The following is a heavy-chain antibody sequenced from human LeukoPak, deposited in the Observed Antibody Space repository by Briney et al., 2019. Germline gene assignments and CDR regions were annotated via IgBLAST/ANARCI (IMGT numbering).Heavy chain of an antibody. J-gene: IGHJ4*02. Sequence: GESLKISCKGSGYSFTYHWIGWVRQMPGKGLEWMGIFFPGDSDTAYSPSFQGQVTISADKSISTAYLQWSSLKASDTAMYYCASSESQTKFDYWGQGTLLIVSS. CDR1: GYSFTYHW. CDR2: FFPGDSDT. D-gene: IGHD1/OR15-1a*01. V-gene: IGHV5-51*01. CDR3: ASSESQTKFDY.